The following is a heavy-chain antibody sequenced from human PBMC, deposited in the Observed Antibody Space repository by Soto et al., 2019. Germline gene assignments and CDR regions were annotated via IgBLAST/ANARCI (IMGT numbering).Heavy chain of an antibody. CDR3: ARDRRFDP. CDR1: GGSISSYY. CDR2: IYYSGST. Sequence: SETLSLTCTVSGGSISSYYWSWIRQPPGKGLEWIGYIYYSGSTNYNPSLKSRVTISVDTSKNQFSLKLSSVTAADTAVYYCARDRRFDPWGQGTLVTVSS. V-gene: IGHV4-59*01. J-gene: IGHJ5*02. D-gene: IGHD6-6*01.